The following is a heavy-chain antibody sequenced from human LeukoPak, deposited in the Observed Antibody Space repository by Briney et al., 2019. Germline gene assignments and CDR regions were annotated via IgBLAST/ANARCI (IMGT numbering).Heavy chain of an antibody. J-gene: IGHJ4*02. CDR2: ISVHKGHT. D-gene: IGHD1-14*01. V-gene: IGHV1-18*01. CDR1: GYTFSTYG. Sequence: ASVRVSCKASGYTFSTYGISWVRQAPGQGLEWMGWISVHKGHTNYAQKFQGRLTLTTDTSTNTAYMELRSLRPDDTAVYYCTRDPEGGDDFDYWGQGTLVTVSS. CDR3: TRDPEGGDDFDY.